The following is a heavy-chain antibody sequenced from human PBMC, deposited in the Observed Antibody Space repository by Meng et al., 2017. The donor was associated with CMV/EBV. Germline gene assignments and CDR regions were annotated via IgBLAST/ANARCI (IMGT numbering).Heavy chain of an antibody. CDR1: GGSIISYH. CDR2: IYTSGSP. Sequence: QVQLREYGPGLATPSETLSLTCTGSGGSIISYHWSWIRQPAGTGLEWIGRIYTSGSPNYNPSLKSRVTMSVDTSKNQFSLKLSSVTAADTAVYYCARDLMNCSSTSCANWFDPWGQGTLVTVSS. D-gene: IGHD2-2*01. V-gene: IGHV4-4*07. J-gene: IGHJ5*02. CDR3: ARDLMNCSSTSCANWFDP.